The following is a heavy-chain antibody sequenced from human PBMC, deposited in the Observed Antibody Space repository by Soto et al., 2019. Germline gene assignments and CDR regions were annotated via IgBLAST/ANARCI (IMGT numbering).Heavy chain of an antibody. CDR2: IYYSGST. V-gene: IGHV4-59*01. J-gene: IGHJ4*02. D-gene: IGHD2-21*01. CDR1: GGSISSYY. Sequence: SETLSLTCTVSGGSISSYYWSWIRQPPGKGLEWIGYIYYSGSTNYNPSLKSRVTISVDASKNQFSLKLSSVTAADTAVYYCARGPPLWTTFDYWGQGTLVTVSS. CDR3: ARGPPLWTTFDY.